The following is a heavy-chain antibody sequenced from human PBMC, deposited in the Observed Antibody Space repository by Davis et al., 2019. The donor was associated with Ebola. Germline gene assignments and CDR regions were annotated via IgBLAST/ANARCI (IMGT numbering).Heavy chain of an antibody. V-gene: IGHV1-8*02. CDR3: ARGSRSSWYGWFDP. CDR2: MNPNSGNT. D-gene: IGHD6-13*01. J-gene: IGHJ5*02. CDR1: GGTFSSYA. Sequence: ASVKVSCKASGGTFSSYAISWVRQAPGQGLEWMGWMNPNSGNTSYAQKFQGRITMTKNISISTAYMELSRLRSDDTAVYYCARGSRSSWYGWFDPWGQGTLVTVSS.